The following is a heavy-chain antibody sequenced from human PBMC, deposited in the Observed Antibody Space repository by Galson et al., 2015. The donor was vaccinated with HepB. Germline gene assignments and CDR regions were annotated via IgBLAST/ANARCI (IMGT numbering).Heavy chain of an antibody. CDR2: ISSSSSTI. J-gene: IGHJ6*02. D-gene: IGHD6-13*01. Sequence: SLRLSCAASGLTFSSYSMNWVRQAPGKGLEWVSYISSSSSTIYYADSVKGRFTISRDNAKNSLYLQMNSLRAEDTAVYYCARESDSSSWYGMDVWGQGTTVTVSS. V-gene: IGHV3-48*01. CDR1: GLTFSSYS. CDR3: ARESDSSSWYGMDV.